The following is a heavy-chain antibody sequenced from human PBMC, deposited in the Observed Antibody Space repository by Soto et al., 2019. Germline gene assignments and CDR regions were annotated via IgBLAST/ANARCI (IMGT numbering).Heavy chain of an antibody. V-gene: IGHV3-9*01. J-gene: IGHJ4*02. CDR1: GFTFDDYA. CDR3: ARDSCGNHGIYF. CDR2: ISYDSGAI. D-gene: IGHD2-15*01. Sequence: EVQLVESGGGLVQPGRSLRLSCAASGFTFDDYAMHWVRQAPGKGLEWVSGISYDSGAIGYADSVKGRFTISRDNTRNSLCLQSNSLRANDPAFYCCARDSCGNHGIYFGGLEPLVPV.